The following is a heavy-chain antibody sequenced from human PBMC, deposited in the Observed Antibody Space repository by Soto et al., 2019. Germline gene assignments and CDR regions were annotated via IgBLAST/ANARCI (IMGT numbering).Heavy chain of an antibody. Sequence: GSLRLSCAASGFTFSSYAMSWVRQAPGKGLEWVSAISGSGGSTYYADSVKGRFTISRDNSKNTLYLQMNSLRAEDTAVYYCAKDASIVVVVAGWPWFDPWGQGTLVTVSS. CDR2: ISGSGGST. CDR1: GFTFSSYA. CDR3: AKDASIVVVVAGWPWFDP. D-gene: IGHD2-15*01. J-gene: IGHJ5*02. V-gene: IGHV3-23*01.